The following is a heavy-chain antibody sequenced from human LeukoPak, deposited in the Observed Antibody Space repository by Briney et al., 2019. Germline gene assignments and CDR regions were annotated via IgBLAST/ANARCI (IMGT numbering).Heavy chain of an antibody. V-gene: IGHV4-59*01. CDR3: ARGGSRTYTAMIKDY. CDR1: GGSISSYY. Sequence: SETLSLTCTVSGGSISSYYWSWIRQPPGKGLEWIGYINYSGSTNYNPSLKSRVTISIDTSKNQFSLKLSSVTAADTAVYYCARGGSRTYTAMIKDYWGQGTLVTVSS. CDR2: INYSGST. J-gene: IGHJ4*02. D-gene: IGHD5-18*01.